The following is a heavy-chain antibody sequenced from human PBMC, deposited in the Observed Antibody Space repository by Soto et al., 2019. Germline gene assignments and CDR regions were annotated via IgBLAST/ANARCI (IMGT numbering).Heavy chain of an antibody. CDR3: ARTWLPHNYFDY. J-gene: IGHJ4*02. D-gene: IGHD3-22*01. CDR2: IYYSGST. Sequence: PSETLSLTCTVSGGSISSGGYYWSWIRQHPGKGLEWIGYIYYSGSTYYNPSLKSRVTISVDTSKNQFSLKLSSVTAADTAVYYCARTWLPHNYFDYWGQGTRVTVSS. V-gene: IGHV4-31*03. CDR1: GGSISSGGYY.